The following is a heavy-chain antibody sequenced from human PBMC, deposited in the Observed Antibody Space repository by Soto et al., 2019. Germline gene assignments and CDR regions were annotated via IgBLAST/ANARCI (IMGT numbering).Heavy chain of an antibody. D-gene: IGHD6-13*01. V-gene: IGHV3-23*01. CDR3: ARVQQLDGTVSFGWFDP. CDR2: ISGSGGST. Sequence: GGSLRLSCAASGFTFSSYAMSWVRQAPGKGLEWVSAISGSGGSTYYADSVKGRFTISRDNSKNTLYLQMNSLRAEDTAVYYCARVQQLDGTVSFGWFDPWGQGTLVTVSS. J-gene: IGHJ5*02. CDR1: GFTFSSYA.